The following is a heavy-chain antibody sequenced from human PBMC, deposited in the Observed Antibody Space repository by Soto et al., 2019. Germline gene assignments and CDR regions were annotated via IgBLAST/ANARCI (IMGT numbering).Heavy chain of an antibody. J-gene: IGHJ6*02. CDR2: IYYSGST. CDR1: GGSISSSSYY. V-gene: IGHV4-39*01. D-gene: IGHD2-21*02. Sequence: SETLSLTCTVSGGSISSSSYYWGWIRQPPGKGLEWIGSIYYSGSTYYNPSLKSRVTISVDTSKNQFSLKLSSVTAADTAVYYCARLGGVTATKYYYYGMDVWGQGITVTVSS. CDR3: ARLGGVTATKYYYYGMDV.